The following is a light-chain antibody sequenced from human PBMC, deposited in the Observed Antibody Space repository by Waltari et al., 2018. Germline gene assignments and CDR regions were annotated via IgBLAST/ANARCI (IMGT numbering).Light chain of an antibody. CDR3: SSYTSSSTFV. V-gene: IGLV2-14*01. Sequence: QSALTQPASVSGSPGQSITIPCTGTSSDVGGYNYVSWFQQHPGKAPKVMIYGVSNRPSGVTNRFSGSKSGNTASLTISGLQAEDEADYYCSSYTSSSTFVFGTGTKVTVL. CDR1: SSDVGGYNY. J-gene: IGLJ1*01. CDR2: GVS.